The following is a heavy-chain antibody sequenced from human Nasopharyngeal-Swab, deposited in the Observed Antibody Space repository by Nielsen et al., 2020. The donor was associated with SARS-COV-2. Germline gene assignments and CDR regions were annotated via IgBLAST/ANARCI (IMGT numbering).Heavy chain of an antibody. CDR1: GFTFSSYE. CDR3: APSSGWYYCDY. J-gene: IGHJ4*02. CDR2: ISSSGSTI. D-gene: IGHD6-19*01. Sequence: GESLKISCAASGFTFSSYEMNWVRPAPGKGLEWVSYISSSGSTIYYADSVKGRFTISRDNVKNSLYLQMNSLRAEDTAVYYCAPSSGWYYCDYWGQGTLVTVSS. V-gene: IGHV3-48*03.